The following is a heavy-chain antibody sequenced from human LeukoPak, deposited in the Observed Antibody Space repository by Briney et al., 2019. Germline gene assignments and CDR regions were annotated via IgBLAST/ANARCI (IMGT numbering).Heavy chain of an antibody. Sequence: GGSLRLSCAASGFTFSDNYMSWIRQAPGKGLEWVSYISSSGSTIYYADSVKGRFTNSRDNAKNSLYLQMNSLRAEDTAVYYCASARYYDSSGFDYWGQGTLVTVSS. V-gene: IGHV3-11*04. CDR3: ASARYYDSSGFDY. J-gene: IGHJ4*02. D-gene: IGHD3-22*01. CDR2: ISSSGSTI. CDR1: GFTFSDNY.